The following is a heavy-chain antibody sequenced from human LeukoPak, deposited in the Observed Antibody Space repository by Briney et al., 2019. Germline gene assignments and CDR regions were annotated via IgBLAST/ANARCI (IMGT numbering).Heavy chain of an antibody. CDR2: IYHSGST. V-gene: IGHV4-30-2*01. J-gene: IGHJ4*02. Sequence: PSETLSLTCAVSGGSISSGGYSWSWIRQPPGKGLEWIGYIYHSGSTYYNPSLKSRVTISVDRSKNQFSLKLSSVTAADTAVYYCARGFSGDGYNTPYFDYWGQGTLVTVFS. D-gene: IGHD5-12*01. CDR3: ARGFSGDGYNTPYFDY. CDR1: GGSISSGGYS.